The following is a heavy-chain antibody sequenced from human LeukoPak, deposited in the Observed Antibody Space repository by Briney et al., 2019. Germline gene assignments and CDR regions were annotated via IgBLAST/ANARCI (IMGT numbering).Heavy chain of an antibody. J-gene: IGHJ3*02. Sequence: SETLSLTCAVYGGSFSGYYWSWIRQPAGKGLEWIGRIHNSGSTNYNPSLKSRVTMSVDTSKNQFSLKLSSVTATDTAVYYCAREFLEWELYAFDIWGQGTMVTVSS. CDR2: IHNSGST. V-gene: IGHV4-4*07. D-gene: IGHD3-3*01. CDR1: GGSFSGYY. CDR3: AREFLEWELYAFDI.